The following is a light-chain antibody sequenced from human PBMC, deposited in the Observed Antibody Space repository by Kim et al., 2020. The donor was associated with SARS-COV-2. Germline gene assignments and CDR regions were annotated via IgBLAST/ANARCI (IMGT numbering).Light chain of an antibody. Sequence: QSVLTQPPSASGTPGQRVTMSCSGSSSNVGSNTVYWFQQLPGTAPKLLIYSNDQRPSGVPDRFSGSKSGTSVSLAISGLRSEDEADYYCVAWDDSLSGWVFGGGTQLTVL. CDR1: SSNVGSNT. V-gene: IGLV1-47*02. J-gene: IGLJ3*02. CDR3: VAWDDSLSGWV. CDR2: SND.